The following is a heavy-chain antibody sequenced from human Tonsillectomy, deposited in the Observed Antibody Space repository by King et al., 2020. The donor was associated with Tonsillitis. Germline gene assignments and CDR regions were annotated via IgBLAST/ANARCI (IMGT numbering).Heavy chain of an antibody. Sequence: VQLVESGGGVVQPGGSLRISCAASGFIFTVYGMHWVRQAPGKGLEWLAFIRYDGSTKYYVDSVKGRFTISRDNSKNTLYMQMNSLRGEDTAVYYCAKASRDDSSGYHSRDYYYGMDVWGQGTTVTVSS. CDR1: GFIFTVYG. CDR2: IRYDGSTK. J-gene: IGHJ6*02. D-gene: IGHD3-22*01. CDR3: AKASRDDSSGYHSRDYYYGMDV. V-gene: IGHV3-30*02.